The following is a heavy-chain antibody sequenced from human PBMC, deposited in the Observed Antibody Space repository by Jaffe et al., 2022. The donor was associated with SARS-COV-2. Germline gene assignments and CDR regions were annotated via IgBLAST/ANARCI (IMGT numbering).Heavy chain of an antibody. J-gene: IGHJ4*02. CDR2: ISHDGGNT. D-gene: IGHD6-19*01. CDR3: ARAAGSGSGWTLFDY. CDR1: GFTFSSFG. Sequence: QVQLVESGGGVVQPGRSLRLSCAASGFTFSSFGLHWVRQAPGKGLEWVALISHDGGNTNYADSVKGRFTISRGNSKNTLYLQMNGLRHEDTAMYYCARAAGSGSGWTLFDYWGQGTLVTVSS. V-gene: IGHV3-30*14.